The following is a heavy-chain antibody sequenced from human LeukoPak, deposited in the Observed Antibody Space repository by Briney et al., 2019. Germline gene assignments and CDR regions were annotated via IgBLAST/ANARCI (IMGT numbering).Heavy chain of an antibody. D-gene: IGHD6-25*01. CDR1: GFTFSSYE. V-gene: IGHV3-48*03. Sequence: GGSLRLSCAASGFTFSSYEMNWVRQAPGKGLEWVSYISSSGSTIYYEDSVKGRFTISRDNAKNSLYLQMNNLRAEDTAVYYCARAGFSPWDYWGQGTLVTVSS. CDR2: ISSSGSTI. J-gene: IGHJ4*02. CDR3: ARAGFSPWDY.